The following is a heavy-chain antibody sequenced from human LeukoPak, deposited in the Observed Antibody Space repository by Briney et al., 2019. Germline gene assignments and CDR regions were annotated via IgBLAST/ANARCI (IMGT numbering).Heavy chain of an antibody. V-gene: IGHV3-9*01. CDR3: AKASGSGAKRNAFDI. CDR2: ISWNSGSI. D-gene: IGHD3-10*01. CDR1: GFTFDDYA. Sequence: GGSLRLSCAASGFTFDDYAMHWVRQAPGKGLEWVSGISWNSGSIGYADSVKGRFTISRDNAKNSLYLQMNSLRAEDTALYYCAKASGSGAKRNAFDIWGQGTMVTVSS. J-gene: IGHJ3*02.